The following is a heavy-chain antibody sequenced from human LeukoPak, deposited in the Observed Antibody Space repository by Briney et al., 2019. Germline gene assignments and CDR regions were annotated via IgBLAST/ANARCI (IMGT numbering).Heavy chain of an antibody. Sequence: PSETLSLTCTVSGGSISSYYWSSIRQPPGKGLEWIGFIYYSGSTNYNPSLKRRVTISVDTSKSKFYLKLSCVTAADTAVYYCAGADYDILTGYYQYYFDYWGQGTLVTVSS. CDR2: IYYSGST. J-gene: IGHJ4*02. CDR3: AGADYDILTGYYQYYFDY. V-gene: IGHV4-59*01. CDR1: GGSISSYY. D-gene: IGHD3-9*01.